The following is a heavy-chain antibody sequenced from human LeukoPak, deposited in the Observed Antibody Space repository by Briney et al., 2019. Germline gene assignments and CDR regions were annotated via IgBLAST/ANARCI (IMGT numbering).Heavy chain of an antibody. CDR1: GFTFSSYE. D-gene: IGHD3-10*01. J-gene: IGHJ6*04. CDR2: ISSSGSTI. CDR3: MGAGRITMVRGVMNGMDV. Sequence: PGGSLRLSCAASGFTFSSYEMNWVRQAPGKGLEWVSYISSSGSTIYYADSVKGRFTISRDNAENSLYLQMNSLRAEDTAVYYCMGAGRITMVRGVMNGMDVWGKGITVTVSS. V-gene: IGHV3-48*03.